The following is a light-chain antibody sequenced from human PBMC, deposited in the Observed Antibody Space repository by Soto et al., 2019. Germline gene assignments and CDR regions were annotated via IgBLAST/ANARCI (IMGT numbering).Light chain of an antibody. V-gene: IGLV1-40*01. Sequence: QLVLTQPPSVSGAPGQRVTISCTGSSSNIGAGYDVHWYQQLPGTAPKLLIYRNSNRPSGVPDRVSGSKSGTSASLAITGLQAEDEADYYCQSYDSSLSGSVFGGGTKLTVL. CDR2: RNS. CDR3: QSYDSSLSGSV. J-gene: IGLJ3*02. CDR1: SSNIGAGYD.